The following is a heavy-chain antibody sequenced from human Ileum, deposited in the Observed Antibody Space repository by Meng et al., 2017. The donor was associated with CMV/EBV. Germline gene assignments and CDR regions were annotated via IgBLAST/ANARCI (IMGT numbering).Heavy chain of an antibody. CDR3: ATARGGCSYDNCFLEN. J-gene: IGHJ4*02. CDR2: IFHDGRT. D-gene: IGHD1-1*01. CDR1: GVSISSHNW. V-gene: IGHV4-4*02. Sequence: SGVSISSHNWWNWVRQAPGKGLEWIAEIFHDGRTNDNPSLRSRISISTDKSRNQVSLILTSVSAADTAVYYCATARGGCSYDNCFLENWGQGALVTVSS.